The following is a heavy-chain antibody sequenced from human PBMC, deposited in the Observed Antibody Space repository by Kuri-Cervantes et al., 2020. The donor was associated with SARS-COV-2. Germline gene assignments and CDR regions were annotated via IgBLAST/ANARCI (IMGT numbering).Heavy chain of an antibody. J-gene: IGHJ4*02. D-gene: IGHD7-27*01. V-gene: IGHV3-21*01. CDR2: IGSSSYYI. CDR3: AREEGGELGEAFDY. CDR1: GFTFSGYS. Sequence: GGSLRLSCAASGFTFSGYSMNWIRQAPGKGLEWVASIGSSSYYIYHADSVKGRLTISRDNAKTSLFLQMNSLKLEDTAVYYCAREEGGELGEAFDYWGQGALVTVSS.